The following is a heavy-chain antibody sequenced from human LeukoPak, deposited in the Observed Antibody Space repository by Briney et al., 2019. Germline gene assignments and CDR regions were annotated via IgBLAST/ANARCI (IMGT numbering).Heavy chain of an antibody. Sequence: GGSLRLSCAASGFTFSSYAMHWVRQAPGKGLEWVAVISYDGSNKYYADSVKGRFTISRDNSKNTLYLQMNSLRAEDTAVYYCARALSGWLRYFDYWGQGTLVTVSS. D-gene: IGHD5-24*01. CDR1: GFTFSSYA. CDR3: ARALSGWLRYFDY. CDR2: ISYDGSNK. V-gene: IGHV3-30-3*01. J-gene: IGHJ4*02.